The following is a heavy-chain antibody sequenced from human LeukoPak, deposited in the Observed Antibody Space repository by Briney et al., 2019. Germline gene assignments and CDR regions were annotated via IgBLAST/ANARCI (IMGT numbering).Heavy chain of an antibody. V-gene: IGHV3-21*01. CDR1: GFTFSSYS. CDR3: AREVWRDYYDSSGDFDY. D-gene: IGHD3-22*01. CDR2: ITSSSSYI. J-gene: IGHJ4*02. Sequence: GGSLRLSCAASGFTFSSYSMNWVRQAPGKRLEWVSSITSSSSYIYYADSVKGRFTISRDNAKNSLYLQMSSLRAEDTAVYYCAREVWRDYYDSSGDFDYWGQGTLVTVSS.